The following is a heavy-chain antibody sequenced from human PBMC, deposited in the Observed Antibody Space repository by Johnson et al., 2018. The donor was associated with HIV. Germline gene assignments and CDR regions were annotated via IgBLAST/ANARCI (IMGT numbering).Heavy chain of an antibody. CDR2: ISYDGSNK. CDR3: AKDILRIAAAGIYGASDI. V-gene: IGHV3-30-3*01. CDR1: GFTFSSYA. D-gene: IGHD6-13*01. Sequence: QVQLVESGGGVVQPGRSLRLSCAASGFTFSSYAMHWVRQAPGKGLEWVAVISYDGSNKYYADSVKGRFTISRDNSKKTLHLLMNSLRAEDTAIYHCAKDILRIAAAGIYGASDIWGQGTMVTVSS. J-gene: IGHJ3*02.